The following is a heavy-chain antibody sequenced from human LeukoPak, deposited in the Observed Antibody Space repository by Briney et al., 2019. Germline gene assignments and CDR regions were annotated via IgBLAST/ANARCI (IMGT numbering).Heavy chain of an antibody. CDR3: AKEAEGWLDY. CDR2: ISWNSGSI. Sequence: GGSLRLSCAASGFTFDDYAMHWVRQAPGKGLEWVSSISWNSGSIGYADSVKGRFTISRDNAKNSLYLQMNSLRAEDTALYYCAKEAEGWLDYWGQGTLVTVSS. V-gene: IGHV3-9*01. J-gene: IGHJ4*02. CDR1: GFTFDDYA. D-gene: IGHD6-19*01.